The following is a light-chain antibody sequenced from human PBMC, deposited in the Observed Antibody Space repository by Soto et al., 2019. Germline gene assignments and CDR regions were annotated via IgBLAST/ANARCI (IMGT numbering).Light chain of an antibody. CDR2: AAS. CDR3: QMYVTAPET. Sequence: DIQMTQSPSSLSASVGDRPTLTCRASQTIGRTLAWYQQRPGKDPKPLIYAASTLHSGVPSRFSGGGSGTHFTLTLSNLQPEDVATYYCQMYVTAPETFGQGTKVEIK. CDR1: QTIGRT. J-gene: IGKJ1*01. V-gene: IGKV1-27*01.